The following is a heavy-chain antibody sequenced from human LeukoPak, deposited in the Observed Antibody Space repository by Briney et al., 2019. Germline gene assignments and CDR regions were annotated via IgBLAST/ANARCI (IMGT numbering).Heavy chain of an antibody. J-gene: IGHJ4*02. CDR1: GYTFTAYY. V-gene: IGHV1-2*02. CDR2: INPNSGGT. CDR3: ARDYSGSYPFDY. Sequence: ASVKVSCKASGYTFTAYYMHWVRQAPGQGLEWMGWINPNSGGTDYAQKFQGRVTMTRDTSISTAYMELSRLTPDDTAVYYCARDYSGSYPFDYWGQGTLVTVSS. D-gene: IGHD1-26*01.